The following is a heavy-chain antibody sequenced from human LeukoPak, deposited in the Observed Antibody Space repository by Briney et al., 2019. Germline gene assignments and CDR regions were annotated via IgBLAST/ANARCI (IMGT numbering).Heavy chain of an antibody. CDR1: GFTVSSNY. V-gene: IGHV3-66*02. CDR2: IYSGGST. Sequence: GGSLRLSCAASGFTVSSNYMSWVRQAPGKGLEWVSVIYSGGSTYYADSVKGRFAISRDNSKNTLYLQMNSLRAEDTAVYYCATQIAAAGFGAFDIWGQGTMVTVSS. D-gene: IGHD6-13*01. J-gene: IGHJ3*02. CDR3: ATQIAAAGFGAFDI.